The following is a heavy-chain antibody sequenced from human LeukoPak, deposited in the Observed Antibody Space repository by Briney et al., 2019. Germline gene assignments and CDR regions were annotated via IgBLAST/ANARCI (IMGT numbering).Heavy chain of an antibody. CDR2: INPIGGST. V-gene: IGHV1-46*01. CDR3: ARDNSVEDTAWWFDP. CDR1: GYTFTNYY. D-gene: IGHD4-23*01. J-gene: IGHJ5*02. Sequence: ASVKVSCKASGYTFTNYYIHWVRQAPGHGLECMGIINPIGGSTSYAQKFQGRVTMTRDMSTTTDYMELTSLRSEDTAVHYCARDNSVEDTAWWFDPWGQGTLVTVSS.